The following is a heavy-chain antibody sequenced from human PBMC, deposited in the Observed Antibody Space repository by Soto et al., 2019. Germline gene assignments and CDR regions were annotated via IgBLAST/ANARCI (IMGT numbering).Heavy chain of an antibody. Sequence: EVQLLESGGGLVQPGGSLRLSCAASGFTFSSYAMSWVHQAPGKGLEWVSAISGSGGSTYYADSVKGRFTISRDNSKNTLYLQMNSLRAEDTAVYYCASWGVAARPQPHYWGQGTLVTVSS. CDR1: GFTFSSYA. J-gene: IGHJ4*02. D-gene: IGHD6-6*01. V-gene: IGHV3-23*01. CDR2: ISGSGGST. CDR3: ASWGVAARPQPHY.